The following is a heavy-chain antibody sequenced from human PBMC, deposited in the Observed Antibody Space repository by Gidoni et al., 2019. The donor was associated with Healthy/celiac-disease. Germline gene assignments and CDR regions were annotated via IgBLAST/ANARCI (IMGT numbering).Heavy chain of an antibody. CDR3: AREDPLRGDYHNWFDP. Sequence: QVQLVQSGAEVKKPGSSVKVSCKASGATFSSYAISWVRHAPGQGLEWMGGIIPIFGTANYAQKFQGRVTITADESTSTAYMELSSLRSEDTAVYYCAREDPLRGDYHNWFDPWGQGTLVTVSS. V-gene: IGHV1-69*01. CDR1: GATFSSYA. D-gene: IGHD4-17*01. CDR2: IIPIFGTA. J-gene: IGHJ5*02.